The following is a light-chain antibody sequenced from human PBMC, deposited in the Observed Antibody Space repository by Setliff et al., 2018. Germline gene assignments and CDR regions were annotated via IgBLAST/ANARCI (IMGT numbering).Light chain of an antibody. CDR2: DVT. Sequence: QSVLTQPRSVSGSPGQSVTISCTGTSSDVGAYNYVSWYQHHPGKVPKLMVYDVTKRPSGVPDRFSGPKSGNTASLTISGLQAEDEADYYCCSFAGTYYVFGSGTKVTVL. J-gene: IGLJ1*01. CDR1: SSDVGAYNY. CDR3: CSFAGTYYV. V-gene: IGLV2-11*01.